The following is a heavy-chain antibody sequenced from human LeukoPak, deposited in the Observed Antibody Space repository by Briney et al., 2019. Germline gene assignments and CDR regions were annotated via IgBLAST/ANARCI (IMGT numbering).Heavy chain of an antibody. CDR2: ISWNSGSI. CDR1: GFTFDDYA. V-gene: IGHV3-9*01. CDR3: AKVTFGGVIAPFDY. J-gene: IGHJ4*02. D-gene: IGHD3-16*02. Sequence: PGGSLRLSCAASGFTFDDYAMHWVRQAPGKGLEWVSGISWNSGSIGYADSVKGRFTISRDNAKNSLYLQMNSLRAEDTASYYCAKVTFGGVIAPFDYWGQGTLVTVSS.